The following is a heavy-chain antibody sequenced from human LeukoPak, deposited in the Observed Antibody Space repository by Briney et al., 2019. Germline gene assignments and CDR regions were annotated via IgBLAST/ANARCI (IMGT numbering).Heavy chain of an antibody. CDR2: ISGSGGST. CDR1: GFTFSSYG. D-gene: IGHD5-24*01. CDR3: AKDREQEMAYNLDAFDI. Sequence: GGSLRLSCAVSGFTFSSYGMSWVRQAPGKGLEWVSAISGSGGSTYYADSVKGRFTISRDNSKNTLSLQMNSLRAEDTAVYYCAKDREQEMAYNLDAFDIWGQGTMVTVSS. V-gene: IGHV3-23*01. J-gene: IGHJ3*02.